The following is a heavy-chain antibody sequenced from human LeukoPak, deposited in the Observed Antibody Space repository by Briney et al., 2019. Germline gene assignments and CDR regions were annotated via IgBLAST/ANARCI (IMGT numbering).Heavy chain of an antibody. Sequence: SETLSLTCAVYGGSFSGYYWSWIRQPPGKGLEWIGEINHSGSTNYNPSLKSRVTISVDTSKNQFSLKLSSVTAADTTVYYCARGGRRITMVRGVISPNWFDPWGQGTLVTVSS. J-gene: IGHJ5*02. CDR2: INHSGST. V-gene: IGHV4-34*01. D-gene: IGHD3-10*01. CDR1: GGSFSGYY. CDR3: ARGGRRITMVRGVISPNWFDP.